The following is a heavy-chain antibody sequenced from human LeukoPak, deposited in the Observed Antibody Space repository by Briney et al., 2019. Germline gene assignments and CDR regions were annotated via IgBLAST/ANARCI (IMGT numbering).Heavy chain of an antibody. CDR2: IYYSGST. J-gene: IGHJ4*02. V-gene: IGHV4-59*01. Sequence: SETLSLTCTVSGGSISGYYWSWIRQPPGRGLERIGYIYYSGSTNYNPSLKSRVTISVDTSKNQFSLKLSSVTAADTAVYYCARASAFNWNDYWGQGTLVTVSS. CDR3: ARASAFNWNDY. CDR1: GGSISGYY. D-gene: IGHD1-1*01.